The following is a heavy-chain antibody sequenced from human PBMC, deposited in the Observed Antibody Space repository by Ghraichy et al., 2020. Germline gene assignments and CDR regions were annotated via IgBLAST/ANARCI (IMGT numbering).Heavy chain of an antibody. CDR2: IIPTFGTT. D-gene: IGHD3-22*01. J-gene: IGHJ4*02. Sequence: SVKVSCKASGGTFSTSHITWVRQAPGQVLEWMGGIIPTFGTTNYAQKFQGRVTITADESTSTAYMELNSLISEDTALYYCATMKTYYYDSSGYSRLSAGYFDYWGQGTLVTVSS. V-gene: IGHV1-69*13. CDR1: GGTFSTSH. CDR3: ATMKTYYYDSSGYSRLSAGYFDY.